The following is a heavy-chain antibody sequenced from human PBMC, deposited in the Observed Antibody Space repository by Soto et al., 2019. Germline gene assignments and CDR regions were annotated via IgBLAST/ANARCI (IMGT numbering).Heavy chain of an antibody. CDR3: ARGVGEAYYYYGMDV. D-gene: IGHD3-10*01. V-gene: IGHV3-30-3*01. CDR1: GFTFSSYA. Sequence: QVQLVESGGGVVQPGRSLRLSCAASGFTFSSYAMHWVRQAPGKGLEWVAVISYDGSNKYYADSVKGRFTISRDNSKNPLYLQMNSLRAEDTAVYYCARGVGEAYYYYGMDVWGQGTTVTVSS. J-gene: IGHJ6*02. CDR2: ISYDGSNK.